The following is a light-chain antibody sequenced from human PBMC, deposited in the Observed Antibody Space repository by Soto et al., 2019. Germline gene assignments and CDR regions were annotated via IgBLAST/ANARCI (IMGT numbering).Light chain of an antibody. CDR3: TSWTTSTTMI. J-gene: IGLJ2*01. V-gene: IGLV2-14*03. CDR2: DVN. CDR1: RSDIGAYNF. Sequence: QSALTQPASVSGSPGQSITISCTGTRSDIGAYNFVSWYQQHPGEVPKLILYDVNVRPSGVSNRFSGYKSGNTASLTISGLQGEDEADYYCTSWTTSTTMIFGGGTKLTVL.